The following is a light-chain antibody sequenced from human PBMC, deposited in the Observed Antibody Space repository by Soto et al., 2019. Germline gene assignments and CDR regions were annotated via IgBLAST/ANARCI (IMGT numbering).Light chain of an antibody. CDR1: KIGAKD. CDR3: QVWDSNGGHYV. J-gene: IGLJ1*01. CDR2: NDA. Sequence: SYELTQPPSVSVAPGQTARIPCGATKIGAKDVHWYQQRPGQAPVLVVFNDADRPSGIPERFSGSNSGNSATLTISRVDAGDEADYYCQVWDSNGGHYVFGSGTKVTVL. V-gene: IGLV3-21*02.